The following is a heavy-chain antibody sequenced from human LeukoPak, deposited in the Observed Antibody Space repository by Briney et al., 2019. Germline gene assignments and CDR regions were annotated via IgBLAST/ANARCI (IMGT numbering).Heavy chain of an antibody. CDR3: ARGLRVVVPAAIDYYYGMDV. D-gene: IGHD2-2*01. CDR2: INPNSGGT. Sequence: ASVKVSCKASGYTLTSYYMHWVRQAPGQGLEWMGWINPNSGGTNYAQKFQGRVTMTRDTSISTAYMELSRLRSDDTAVYYCARGLRVVVPAAIDYYYGMDVWGQGTTVTVSS. J-gene: IGHJ6*02. V-gene: IGHV1-2*02. CDR1: GYTLTSYY.